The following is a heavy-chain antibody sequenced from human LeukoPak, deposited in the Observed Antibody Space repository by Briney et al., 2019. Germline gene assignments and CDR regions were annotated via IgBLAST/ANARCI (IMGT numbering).Heavy chain of an antibody. V-gene: IGHV3-48*01. J-gene: IGHJ4*02. CDR3: ARGPPGGGGYYNGGFDY. D-gene: IGHD3-9*01. Sequence: PGGSLRLSCAAPGFTFSSYSMNWVRQAPGKGLEWVSYISSSSSTIYYADSVKGRFTISTDNAKNSLYLQMNSLRAEDTAVYYCARGPPGGGGYYNGGFDYWGQGTLVTVSS. CDR1: GFTFSSYS. CDR2: ISSSSSTI.